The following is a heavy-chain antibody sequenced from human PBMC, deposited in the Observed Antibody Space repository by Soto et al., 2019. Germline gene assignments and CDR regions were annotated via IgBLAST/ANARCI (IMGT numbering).Heavy chain of an antibody. J-gene: IGHJ4*02. CDR1: GYTFTEFD. V-gene: IGHV1-8*01. CDR3: ARVVRFFGGHAGY. CDR2: MNTNTGNT. D-gene: IGHD3-3*01. Sequence: QVLLVQSGADVKKPGASVKVSCKTSGYTFTEFDINWVRQAPGQGLEWMGWMNTNTGNTGYAQKFQGRGTMTRDTSISTAYMELRRLRSEYTAVDYCARVVRFFGGHAGYWGQGTLVTVSS.